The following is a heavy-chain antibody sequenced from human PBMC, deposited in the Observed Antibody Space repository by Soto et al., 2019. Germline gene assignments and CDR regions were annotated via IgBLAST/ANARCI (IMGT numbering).Heavy chain of an antibody. CDR3: ARVVKQQLVHWFDP. V-gene: IGHV4-31*03. Sequence: QVQLQESGPGLVKPSQTLSLNCTVSGGSISSGGYYWSWIRQHPGKGLEWIVYIYYSVSTYYNPSRESRVTIPVDTSKNHFSLKLSSVTAADTAVYYCARVVKQQLVHWFDPWGQGTLVTVSS. D-gene: IGHD6-13*01. CDR1: GGSISSGGYY. J-gene: IGHJ5*02. CDR2: IYYSVST.